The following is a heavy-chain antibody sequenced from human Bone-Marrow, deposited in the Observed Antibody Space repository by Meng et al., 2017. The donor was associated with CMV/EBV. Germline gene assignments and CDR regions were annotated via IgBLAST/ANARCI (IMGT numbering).Heavy chain of an antibody. CDR3: ARVYYYGSGDY. Sequence: ASVKVSCKASGYTFTGYYMHWVRQAPGQGLEWMGWINPNSGGTNYAQKFQGRVTMTRDTSISTAYMELTRLRPDDTAVYYCARVYYYGSGDYWGQGTLVTVSS. V-gene: IGHV1-2*02. CDR1: GYTFTGYY. CDR2: INPNSGGT. J-gene: IGHJ4*02. D-gene: IGHD3-10*01.